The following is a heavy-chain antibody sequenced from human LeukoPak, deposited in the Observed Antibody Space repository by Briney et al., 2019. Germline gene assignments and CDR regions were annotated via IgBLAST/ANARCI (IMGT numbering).Heavy chain of an antibody. V-gene: IGHV3-23*01. J-gene: IGHJ6*03. CDR3: VKVYYYMDV. CDR1: GFTFSTYA. Sequence: GGSLRLSCAASGFTFSTYAMSWVRQAPGKGLEWVSSISASGGSTYYADSVKGRFTISRDKSKNTLYLQMNSLRAEDTAVYYCVKVYYYMDVWGKGTTVTVS. CDR2: ISASGGST.